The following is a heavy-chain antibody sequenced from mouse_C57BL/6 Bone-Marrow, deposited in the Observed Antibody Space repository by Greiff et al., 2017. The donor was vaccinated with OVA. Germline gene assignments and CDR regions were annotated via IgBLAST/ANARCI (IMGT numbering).Heavy chain of an antibody. CDR3: ARDEPLGSFAY. CDR1: GFTFSSYA. Sequence: VQLQQSGGGLVKPGGSLKLSCAASGFTFSSYAMSWVRQTPEKRLEWVATISDGGSYTYYPDNVKGRFTISRDNAKNNLYLQMSHLKSEDTAMYYCARDEPLGSFAYWGQGTLVTVSA. V-gene: IGHV5-4*01. CDR2: ISDGGSYT. D-gene: IGHD6-1*01. J-gene: IGHJ3*01.